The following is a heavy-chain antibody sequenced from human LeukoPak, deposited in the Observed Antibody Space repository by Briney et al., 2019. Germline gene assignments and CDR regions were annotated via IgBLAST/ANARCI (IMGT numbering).Heavy chain of an antibody. J-gene: IGHJ4*02. Sequence: PGGSLRLSCAASGFTFSDYYMSWIRQAPGKGLEWVSYISSSGSTIYYIDSVKGRFTISRDNAKNSLYLQMNSLRAEDTAVYYCAREIPYGEFSFDYWGQGTLVTVSS. D-gene: IGHD4-17*01. V-gene: IGHV3-11*04. CDR1: GFTFSDYY. CDR2: ISSSGSTI. CDR3: AREIPYGEFSFDY.